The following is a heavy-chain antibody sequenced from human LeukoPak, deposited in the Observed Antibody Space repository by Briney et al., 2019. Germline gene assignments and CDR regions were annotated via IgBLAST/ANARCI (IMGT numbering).Heavy chain of an antibody. J-gene: IGHJ5*02. CDR2: INPNSGGT. CDR3: ARVLVVPAAIYGGGWFDP. D-gene: IGHD2-2*02. V-gene: IGHV1-2*02. Sequence: ASVKVSCKASGGTFSSYAISWVRQAPGQGLEWMGWINPNSGGTNYAQKFQGRVTMTRDTSISTAYMELGRLRSDDTAVYYCARVLVVPAAIYGGGWFDPWGQGTLVTVSS. CDR1: GGTFSSYA.